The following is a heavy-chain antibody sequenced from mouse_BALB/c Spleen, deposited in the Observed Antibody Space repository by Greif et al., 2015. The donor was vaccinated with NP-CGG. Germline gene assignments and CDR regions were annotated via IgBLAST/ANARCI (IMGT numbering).Heavy chain of an antibody. CDR2: INPYNDGT. Sequence: VQLQQSGPELVKPGASVKMSCKASGYTFTSYVMHWVKQKPGQGLEWIGYINPYNDGTKYNEKFKGQATLTSDNSSSTAYTGRSSLTSEDSAVYYCARVGIFYYGSPYAMDYWGQGTSVTVSS. V-gene: IGHV1-14*01. D-gene: IGHD1-1*01. CDR1: GYTFTSYV. CDR3: ARVGIFYYGSPYAMDY. J-gene: IGHJ4*01.